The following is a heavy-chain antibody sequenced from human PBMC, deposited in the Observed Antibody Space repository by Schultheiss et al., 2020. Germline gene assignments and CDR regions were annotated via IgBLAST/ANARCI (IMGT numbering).Heavy chain of an antibody. V-gene: IGHV3-66*03. Sequence: GGSLRLSCAVSGFIVSSYYMGWVRQAPGKGLEWVSLIYTSGSTYYADSVKGRFTISRDNSKNTLYLQMNSLRAEDTAVYYCAKGMYSSSWSGTPYGMDVWGQGTTVTVSS. CDR2: IYTSGST. D-gene: IGHD6-13*01. CDR1: GFIVSSYY. CDR3: AKGMYSSSWSGTPYGMDV. J-gene: IGHJ6*02.